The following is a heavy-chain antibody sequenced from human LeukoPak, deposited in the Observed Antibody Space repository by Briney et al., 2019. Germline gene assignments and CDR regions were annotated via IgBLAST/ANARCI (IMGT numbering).Heavy chain of an antibody. CDR3: ARDMASMMY. D-gene: IGHD5-24*01. CDR1: GFTFSDYY. Sequence: PGGSLRLSCAAFGFTFSDYYMSWIRQAPGKELEWVSYISSSDNTIYYADSVKGRFTISRDNAKNSLYLQMNSLRAEDTAVYYCARDMASMMYWGQGTLVTVSS. V-gene: IGHV3-11*01. J-gene: IGHJ4*02. CDR2: ISSSDNTI.